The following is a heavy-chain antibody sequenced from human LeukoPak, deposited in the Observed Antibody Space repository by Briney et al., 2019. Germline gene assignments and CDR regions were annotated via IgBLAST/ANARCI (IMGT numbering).Heavy chain of an antibody. J-gene: IGHJ4*02. CDR1: GFTFSSCE. Sequence: GGSLRLSCAASGFTFSSCEMNWARQAPGKGLEWVSYISSSGSTIYYADSVKGRFTISRDNAKNSLYLQMNSLRAEDTAVYYCARLWHRNSVRFLDYWGQGTLVTVSS. D-gene: IGHD3-3*01. CDR3: ARLWHRNSVRFLDY. CDR2: ISSSGSTI. V-gene: IGHV3-48*03.